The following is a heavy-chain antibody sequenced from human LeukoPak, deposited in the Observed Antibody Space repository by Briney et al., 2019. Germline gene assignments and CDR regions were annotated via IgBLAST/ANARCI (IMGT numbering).Heavy chain of an antibody. CDR1: GGSISSGGYS. Sequence: PSQTLSLTCAVSGGSISSGGYSWSWIRQPPGKGLEWIGYIYYSGSTNYNPSLKSRVTISVDTSKNQFSLKLSSVTAADTAVYYCARDGVAAAGTHSFDYWGQGTLVTVSS. CDR2: IYYSGST. CDR3: ARDGVAAAGTHSFDY. V-gene: IGHV4-61*08. J-gene: IGHJ4*02. D-gene: IGHD6-13*01.